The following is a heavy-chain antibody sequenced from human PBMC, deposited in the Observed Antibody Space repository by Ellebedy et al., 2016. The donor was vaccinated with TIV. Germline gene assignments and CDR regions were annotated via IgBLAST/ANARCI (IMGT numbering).Heavy chain of an antibody. D-gene: IGHD6-19*01. V-gene: IGHV1-69*13. J-gene: IGHJ4*02. Sequence: SVKVSCXASGGTFSSYAISWVRQAPGQGLEWMGGIIPIFGTANYAQKFQGRVTITADESTSTAYMELSSLRSEDTAVYYCARGRGIAVLHFDYWGQGTLVTVSS. CDR2: IIPIFGTA. CDR1: GGTFSSYA. CDR3: ARGRGIAVLHFDY.